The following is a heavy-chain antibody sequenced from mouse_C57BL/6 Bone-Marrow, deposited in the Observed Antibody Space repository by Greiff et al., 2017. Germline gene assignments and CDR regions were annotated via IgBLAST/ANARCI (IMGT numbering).Heavy chain of an antibody. Sequence: QVTLKESGPGILQSSQTLSLTCSFSGFSLSTSGMGVSWIRQPSGKGLEWLAHIYWDDDKRYNPSLKSRLTISKDTSRNQVFLKVPSVDTADTATYYCARRGWAYYYGSSYFDYWGQGTTLTVSS. CDR1: GFSLSTSGMG. D-gene: IGHD1-1*01. CDR2: IYWDDDK. V-gene: IGHV8-12*01. J-gene: IGHJ2*01. CDR3: ARRGWAYYYGSSYFDY.